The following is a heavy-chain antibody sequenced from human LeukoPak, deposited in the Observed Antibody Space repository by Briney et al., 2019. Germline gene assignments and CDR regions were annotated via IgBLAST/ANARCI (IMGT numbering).Heavy chain of an antibody. D-gene: IGHD3-16*01. J-gene: IGHJ4*02. CDR1: GYTLTGLS. CDR2: FDPEDGET. Sequence: ASVKVSCKVSGYTLTGLSMHWVRQAPGKGLEWMGGFDPEDGETIYAQKFQGRVTITADESTSTAYMELSSLRSEDTAVYYCAREAPGGTMGVFDYWGQGTLVTVSS. V-gene: IGHV1-24*01. CDR3: AREAPGGTMGVFDY.